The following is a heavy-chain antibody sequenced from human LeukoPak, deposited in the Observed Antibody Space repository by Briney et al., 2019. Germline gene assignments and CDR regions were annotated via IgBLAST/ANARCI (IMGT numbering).Heavy chain of an antibody. CDR3: ARVRKDIQSMVRGQDYYYYYMDV. CDR2: ISGTGSTK. V-gene: IGHV3-48*03. D-gene: IGHD3-10*01. Sequence: GGSLRLSCAASGFTFSSYEMNWVRQAPGKGLEGVSYISGTGSTKYYADSVKGRFTISRDNAKHSLYLQMNSLRAEDTAVYYCARVRKDIQSMVRGQDYYYYYMDVWGKGTTVTISS. J-gene: IGHJ6*03. CDR1: GFTFSSYE.